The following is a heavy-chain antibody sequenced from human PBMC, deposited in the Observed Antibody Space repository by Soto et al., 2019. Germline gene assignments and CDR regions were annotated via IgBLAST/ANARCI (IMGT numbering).Heavy chain of an antibody. J-gene: IGHJ6*02. CDR1: GFTFSSYG. CDR3: AKVATYCSGGSCYFYYGMDV. D-gene: IGHD2-15*01. CDR2: ISYDGSNK. V-gene: IGHV3-30*18. Sequence: PGGSLRLSCAASGFTFSSYGMHWVRQAPGKGLEWVAVISYDGSNKYYADSVKGRFTISRDNSKNTLYLQMNSLRAEDTAVYYCAKVATYCSGGSCYFYYGMDVWGQGTTVTVSS.